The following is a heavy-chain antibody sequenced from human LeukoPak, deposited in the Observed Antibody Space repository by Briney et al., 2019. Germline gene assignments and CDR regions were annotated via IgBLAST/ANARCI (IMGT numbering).Heavy chain of an antibody. V-gene: IGHV1-2*02. J-gene: IGHJ4*02. D-gene: IGHD6-19*01. CDR1: GYTFTDYY. CDR2: INPNSGGT. CDR3: ARGGLSGWYGPDSVDY. Sequence: GASVKVSCKASGYTFTDYYMHWVRQAPGQGLEWMGWINPNSGGTKYAQKFQGRVTMTRDTSISTAYMELNRLRSDDTAVYYCARGGLSGWYGPDSVDYWGQGTLVTVSS.